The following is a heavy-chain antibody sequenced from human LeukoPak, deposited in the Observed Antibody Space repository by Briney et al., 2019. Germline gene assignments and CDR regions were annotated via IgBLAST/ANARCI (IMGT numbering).Heavy chain of an antibody. CDR3: AREGWEGSSWYGGAFDY. Sequence: GGSLRLSCAASGFTFSSYSMNWVRQAPGKGLEWVSYISSSSSTIYYADSVKGRSTISRDNAKDSLYQQMNRLRADDTAVYYCAREGWEGSSWYGGAFDYWGQGTLVTVSS. V-gene: IGHV3-48*01. CDR2: ISSSSSTI. CDR1: GFTFSSYS. D-gene: IGHD6-13*01. J-gene: IGHJ4*02.